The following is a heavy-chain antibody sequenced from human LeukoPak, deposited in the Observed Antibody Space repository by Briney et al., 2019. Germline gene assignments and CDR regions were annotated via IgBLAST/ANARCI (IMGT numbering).Heavy chain of an antibody. J-gene: IGHJ4*02. D-gene: IGHD3-9*01. V-gene: IGHV1-69*05. CDR2: IIPIFGTA. CDR1: GGTFSSYA. CDR3: AVHYDILTGYQY. Sequence: SVKVSCKASGGTFSSYAISWVRQAPGQGLEWMGGIIPIFGTANYAQKFQGRVTITTDESTSTAYMELSSLRSEDTAVYYCAVHYDILTGYQYWGQGTLVTVSS.